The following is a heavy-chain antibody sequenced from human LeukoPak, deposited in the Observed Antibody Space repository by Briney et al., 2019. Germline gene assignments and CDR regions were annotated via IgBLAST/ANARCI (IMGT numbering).Heavy chain of an antibody. CDR3: ARDSPKIYDILTGCNDY. J-gene: IGHJ4*02. Sequence: GGSLRLSCAASGFTFSSYSMNWVRQAPGKGLEWASSISSSSSYIYYADSVKGRFTISRDNAKNSLYLQMNSLRAEDTAVYYCARDSPKIYDILTGCNDYWGQGTLVTVSS. CDR2: ISSSSSYI. CDR1: GFTFSSYS. D-gene: IGHD3-9*01. V-gene: IGHV3-21*01.